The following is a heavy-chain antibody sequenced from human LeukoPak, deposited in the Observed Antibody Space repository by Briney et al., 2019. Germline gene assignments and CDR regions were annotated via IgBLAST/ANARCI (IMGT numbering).Heavy chain of an antibody. CDR3: AKGREVVVVPAAVDN. Sequence: GGSLRLSCADSGFTFSSYAMSWVRQAPGKGLEWVSAISGSGDSTYYADSVKGRFTISRDNAKNALYLQMNSLRAEDTAVYYCAKGREVVVVPAAVDNWGQGTLVTVSS. CDR2: ISGSGDST. D-gene: IGHD2-2*01. CDR1: GFTFSSYA. J-gene: IGHJ4*02. V-gene: IGHV3-23*01.